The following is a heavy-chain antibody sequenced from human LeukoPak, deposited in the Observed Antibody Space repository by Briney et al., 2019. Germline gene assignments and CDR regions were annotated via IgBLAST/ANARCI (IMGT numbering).Heavy chain of an antibody. D-gene: IGHD3-10*01. V-gene: IGHV5-51*01. J-gene: IGHJ3*02. CDR1: GYSFTSYW. Sequence: GESLKISCKGSGYSFTSYWIGWVRQMPGKGLEWMGIIYPGDSDTRYSPSFQGQVTISADKSISTAYLQWSSLKASDTAMYYCARQEGYYGSGSFQYGAFDIWGQGTMVTVSS. CDR3: ARQEGYYGSGSFQYGAFDI. CDR2: IYPGDSDT.